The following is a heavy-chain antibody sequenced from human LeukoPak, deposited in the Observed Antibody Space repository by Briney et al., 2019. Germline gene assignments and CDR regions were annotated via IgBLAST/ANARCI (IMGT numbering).Heavy chain of an antibody. V-gene: IGHV3-7*01. CDR1: GFTFSNYW. Sequence: PGGSLRLSCAASGFTFSNYWMGWVRQAPGKGLEWVANIKQDGSEKRYVDPVKGRFTISRDNAKNSLYLQMNSLRAEDTGVYYCAKVGPPRDYITMVRGVIMGIDYWGQGTLVTVSS. D-gene: IGHD3-10*01. J-gene: IGHJ4*02. CDR2: IKQDGSEK. CDR3: AKVGPPRDYITMVRGVIMGIDY.